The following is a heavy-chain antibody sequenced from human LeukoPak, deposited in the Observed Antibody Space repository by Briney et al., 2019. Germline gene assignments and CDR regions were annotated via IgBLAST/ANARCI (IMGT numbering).Heavy chain of an antibody. CDR2: IYYSGST. D-gene: IGHD5-24*01. V-gene: IGHV4-61*01. CDR3: AREEMATIGYFDY. CDR1: GGSISSGSYY. Sequence: PSQTLSLTCTVSGGSISSGSYYWSRIRQPPGKGLEWIGYIYYSGSTNYNPSLKSRVTISVDTSKNQFSLKLSSVTAADTAVYYCAREEMATIGYFDYWGQGTLVTVSS. J-gene: IGHJ4*02.